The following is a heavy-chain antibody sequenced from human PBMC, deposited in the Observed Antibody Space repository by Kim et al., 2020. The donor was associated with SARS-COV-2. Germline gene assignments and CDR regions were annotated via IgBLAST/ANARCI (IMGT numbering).Heavy chain of an antibody. CDR3: ARDHVVRGVILNYFDY. Sequence: GGSLRLSCAASGFTFSSYWMSWVRQAPGKGLEWVANIKQDGSEKYYVDSVKGRFTISRDNAKNSLYLQMNSLRAEDTAVYYCARDHVVRGVILNYFDYWGQGTPVTVSP. D-gene: IGHD3-10*01. CDR1: GFTFSSYW. J-gene: IGHJ4*02. V-gene: IGHV3-7*01. CDR2: IKQDGSEK.